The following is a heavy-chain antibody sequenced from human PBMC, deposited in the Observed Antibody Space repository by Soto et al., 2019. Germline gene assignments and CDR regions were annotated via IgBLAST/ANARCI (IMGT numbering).Heavy chain of an antibody. V-gene: IGHV1-18*01. J-gene: IGHJ4*02. D-gene: IGHD3-3*01. CDR1: GYTFNSYG. Sequence: QVLLVQSGAEVKKPGASVKVSCKASGYTFNSYGVSWVRQAPGQGLEWMGWISAYNGNTKYSQNLQGRVTMTIDTTTSSDYLEVRSLRSDDTAIYYCARYCWSGQLPFYFDQWGQGTLVTVSS. CDR2: ISAYNGNT. CDR3: ARYCWSGQLPFYFDQ.